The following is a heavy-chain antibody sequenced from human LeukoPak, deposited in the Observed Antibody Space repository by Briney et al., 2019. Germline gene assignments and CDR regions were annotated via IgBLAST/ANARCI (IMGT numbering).Heavy chain of an antibody. CDR2: IYHSGNT. Sequence: SETLSLTCAVSGYSISSGYYWGWIRQPPGKGLEWIGNIYHSGNTYYNPSLKSRVTISVDTSKNQFSLKLSSVTAADTAVYYCAREGYAFGAFDIWGQGTMVTVSS. D-gene: IGHD2-2*01. V-gene: IGHV4-38-2*02. CDR1: GYSISSGYY. J-gene: IGHJ3*02. CDR3: AREGYAFGAFDI.